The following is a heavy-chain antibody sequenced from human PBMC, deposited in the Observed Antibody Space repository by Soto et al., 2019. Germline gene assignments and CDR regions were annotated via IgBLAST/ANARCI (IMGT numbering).Heavy chain of an antibody. CDR2: IYYSGST. CDR1: GGSISSYY. CDR3: ARQPPPPGVPAAPFDY. V-gene: IGHV4-59*01. J-gene: IGHJ4*02. D-gene: IGHD2-2*01. Sequence: SETLSLTCTVSGGSISSYYWSWIRQPPGKGLEWIGYIYYSGSTNYNPSLKSRVTISVDTSKNQFSLKLSSVTAADTAMYYCARQPPPPGVPAAPFDYWGQGTLVTVSS.